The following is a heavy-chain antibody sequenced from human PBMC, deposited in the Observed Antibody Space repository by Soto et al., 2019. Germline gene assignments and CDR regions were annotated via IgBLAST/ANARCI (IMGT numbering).Heavy chain of an antibody. Sequence: GGSLRLSCAASGFTFSSYGMHWVRQAPGKGLEWVAVISYDGSNKYYADSVKGQFTISRDNSKNTLYLQMNSLRAEDTAVYYCAKGYDSSGYYLSFFDYWGQGTLVTVSS. CDR2: ISYDGSNK. J-gene: IGHJ4*02. CDR1: GFTFSSYG. D-gene: IGHD3-22*01. CDR3: AKGYDSSGYYLSFFDY. V-gene: IGHV3-30*18.